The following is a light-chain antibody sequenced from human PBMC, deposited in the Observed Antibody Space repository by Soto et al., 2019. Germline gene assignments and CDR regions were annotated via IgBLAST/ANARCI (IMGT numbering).Light chain of an antibody. CDR1: QSVDSRY. CDR3: QQYSSSPLLT. CDR2: GAS. V-gene: IGKV3-20*01. Sequence: EIVLTQSPGTLSLSPGERATLSCRSSQSVDSRYLAWYQQPPGRAPRLLIYGASSRAPGIPDRFSGSGSGTDFTLSISRLEPEDFAVYYCQQYSSSPLLTFGGGTKVDIK. J-gene: IGKJ4*01.